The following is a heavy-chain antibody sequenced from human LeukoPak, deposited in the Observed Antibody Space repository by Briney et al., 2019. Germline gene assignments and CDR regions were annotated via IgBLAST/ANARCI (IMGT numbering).Heavy chain of an antibody. CDR2: TYYSGST. V-gene: IGHV4-39*07. J-gene: IGHJ6*03. D-gene: IGHD2-2*01. CDR1: GGSISSSYVY. Sequence: SETLSVTCTVSGGSISSSYVYWGWIHQPPGQGRVWIGNTYYSGSTYYSPSLTSRDTVSVDTSENQFSLKLSSVTAADTAVYVCARGFVPAGMAPYHDMDVWGKGTTVTVSS. CDR3: ARGFVPAGMAPYHDMDV.